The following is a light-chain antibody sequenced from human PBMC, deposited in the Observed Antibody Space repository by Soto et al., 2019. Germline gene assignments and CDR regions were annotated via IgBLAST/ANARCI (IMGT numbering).Light chain of an antibody. CDR1: QDIDKY. CDR2: ETS. V-gene: IGKV1-33*01. J-gene: IGKJ2*01. Sequence: DIQMTQSPSSLSASVGDRVTITCQASQDIDKYLNWYQQKQGRAPKLLIYETSNLETGVPSRFSGSGSGTEFTFTISNLQPEDIATYYCQQYSHLPPYTFGQGTKLEIK. CDR3: QQYSHLPPYT.